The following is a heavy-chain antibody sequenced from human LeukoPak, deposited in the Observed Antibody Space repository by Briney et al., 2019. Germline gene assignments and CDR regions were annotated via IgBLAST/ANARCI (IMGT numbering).Heavy chain of an antibody. CDR3: ARDGGRTMVRGVTRRGMDV. CDR2: IIPIFGTA. Sequence: SVKVSCKASGGTFSSYAISWVRQAPGQGLEWMGGIIPIFGTANYAQKFQGRVTITADKSTSTAYMELSSLRSEDTAVYYCARDGGRTMVRGVTRRGMDVWAKGPRSPSPQ. D-gene: IGHD3-10*01. CDR1: GGTFSSYA. V-gene: IGHV1-69*06. J-gene: IGHJ6*04.